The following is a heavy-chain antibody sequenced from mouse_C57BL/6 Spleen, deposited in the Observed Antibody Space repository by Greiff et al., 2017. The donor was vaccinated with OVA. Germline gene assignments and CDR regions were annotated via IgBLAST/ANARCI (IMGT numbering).Heavy chain of an antibody. CDR1: GYTFTSSW. CDR2: IHPNSGST. J-gene: IGHJ2*01. Sequence: QVQLQQPGAELVKPGASVKLSCKASGYTFTSSWMHWVKQRPGQGLEWIGLIHPNSGSTNYNEKFKSKTTLTVDKSSSTAYMPLSSLTSEDSAVYNCAKRAITTVVTDYWGQGTTLTVSS. V-gene: IGHV1-64*01. CDR3: AKRAITTVVTDY. D-gene: IGHD1-1*01.